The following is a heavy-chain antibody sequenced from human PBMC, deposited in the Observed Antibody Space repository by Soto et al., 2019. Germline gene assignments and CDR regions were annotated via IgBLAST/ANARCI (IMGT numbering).Heavy chain of an antibody. CDR3: ARAITFGGVIDPYLDY. J-gene: IGHJ4*02. CDR1: GGSISSGDYY. D-gene: IGHD3-16*02. CDR2: IYYSGST. Sequence: SETLSLTCTVSGGSISSGDYYWSWIRQPPGKGLEWIGYIYYSGSTYYNPSLKSRVTISVDTSKNQFSLKLSSVTAADTAVYYCARAITFGGVIDPYLDYWGQGTLVTVSS. V-gene: IGHV4-30-4*01.